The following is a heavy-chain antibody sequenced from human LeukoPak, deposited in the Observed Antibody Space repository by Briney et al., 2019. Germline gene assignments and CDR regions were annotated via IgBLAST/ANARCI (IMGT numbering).Heavy chain of an antibody. CDR1: GFTFSSYS. Sequence: PGGSLRLSCAAFGFTFSSYSMNWVRQAPGKGLEWVSSISSSSSYIYYADSVKGRFTISRDNAKNSLYLQMNSLRAEDTAVYYCARDLTYYDILTGYFSRFDFDYWGQGTLVTVSS. J-gene: IGHJ4*02. CDR3: ARDLTYYDILTGYFSRFDFDY. CDR2: ISSSSSYI. V-gene: IGHV3-21*01. D-gene: IGHD3-9*01.